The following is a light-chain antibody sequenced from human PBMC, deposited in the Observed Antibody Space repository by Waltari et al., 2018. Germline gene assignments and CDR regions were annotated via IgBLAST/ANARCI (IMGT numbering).Light chain of an antibody. CDR3: AAWDDSLSGRVM. J-gene: IGLJ2*01. Sequence: QSVLTQPASASGAPGQRVTISCSGSATNLGREYVDWYRPLPGTAPNPLLCRNEQRPSGLPDRFAGSQAGTSASLAISGLRSEDEADYYCAAWDDSLSGRVMIGGGTKLTVL. CDR2: RNE. V-gene: IGLV1-47*01. CDR1: ATNLGREY.